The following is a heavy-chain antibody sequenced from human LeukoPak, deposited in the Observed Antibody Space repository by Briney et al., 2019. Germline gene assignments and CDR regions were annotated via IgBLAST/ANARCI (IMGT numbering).Heavy chain of an antibody. CDR2: ISGSGGSP. Sequence: PGGSLRLSCAASGFTFGNYAMTWVRQAPGEGLEWVSSISGSGGSPIYADSVKGRFTISRDNSKSTLYLQMNSLRAEDTALYYCARAYKDRSLAGKKEFFQHWGQGTLVTVSS. CDR3: ARAYKDRSLAGKKEFFQH. CDR1: GFTFGNYA. V-gene: IGHV3-23*01. D-gene: IGHD6-19*01. J-gene: IGHJ1*01.